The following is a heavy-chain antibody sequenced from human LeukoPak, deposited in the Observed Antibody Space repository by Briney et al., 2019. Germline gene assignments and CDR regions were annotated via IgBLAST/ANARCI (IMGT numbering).Heavy chain of an antibody. D-gene: IGHD5-18*01. CDR1: GGTFSSYA. CDR2: IIPILGIA. CDR3: ARGRLYSYGLHNFDY. Sequence: SVKVSCKASGGTFSSYAISWVRQAPGQGLEWMGRIIPILGIANYAQKFQGRVTITADESTSTAYMELSSLRSEDTAVYYCARGRLYSYGLHNFDYWGQGTLVTVSS. J-gene: IGHJ4*02. V-gene: IGHV1-69*04.